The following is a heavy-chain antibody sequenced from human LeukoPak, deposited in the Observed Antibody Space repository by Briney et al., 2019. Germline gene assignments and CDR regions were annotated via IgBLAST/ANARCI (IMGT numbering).Heavy chain of an antibody. J-gene: IGHJ6*02. CDR2: ISGSGGST. V-gene: IGHV3-23*01. Sequence: GGSLRLSCAASGFTFSSYAMSWVRQAPGKGLEWVSAISGSGGSTYYADSVKGRFTISRDNSKNTLYLQMNSLRAEDTAVYYCARYITMVRGVRGPYGMDVWGQGTTVTVSS. D-gene: IGHD3-10*01. CDR3: ARYITMVRGVRGPYGMDV. CDR1: GFTFSSYA.